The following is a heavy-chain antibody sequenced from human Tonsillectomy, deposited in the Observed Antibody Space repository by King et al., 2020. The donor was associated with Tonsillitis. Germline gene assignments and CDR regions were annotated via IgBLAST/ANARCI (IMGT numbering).Heavy chain of an antibody. CDR3: ARGPSPHYYDSSAYVDY. D-gene: IGHD3-22*01. J-gene: IGHJ4*02. CDR2: IYHSGST. Sequence: QLQESGPGLVKPSETLSLTCAVSGYSISSGYYWGWIRQPPGKGLEWIGSIYHSGSTYYNPSLKSRVTISVDTSKNQFSLKLSSVTAADTAVYYCARGPSPHYYDSSAYVDYWGQGTLVTVSS. V-gene: IGHV4-38-2*01. CDR1: GYSISSGYY.